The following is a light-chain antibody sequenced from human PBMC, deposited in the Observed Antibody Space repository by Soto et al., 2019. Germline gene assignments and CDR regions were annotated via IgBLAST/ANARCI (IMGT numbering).Light chain of an antibody. J-gene: IGKJ1*01. Sequence: DIQMTQSPSTLSASVGDRVTITCRASQSISSWLAWYQQKPGKAPKLLIYKASSLESGVPSRFSGSGSGTEFTLTISSLQPDDFATYYCQQYNGYWTFDHGTKVEIK. CDR3: QQYNGYWT. V-gene: IGKV1-5*03. CDR2: KAS. CDR1: QSISSW.